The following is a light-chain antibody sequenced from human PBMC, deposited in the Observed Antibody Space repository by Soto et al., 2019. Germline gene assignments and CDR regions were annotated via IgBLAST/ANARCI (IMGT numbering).Light chain of an antibody. V-gene: IGKV4-1*01. J-gene: IGKJ3*01. CDR1: QSVLYSSNNKNY. Sequence: DIVMTQSPDSLAVSLGERATINCKSSQSVLYSSNNKNYLAWYQQKPGQPPKLLIYWASTRESGVPDRFSGSGSGTDFTLTISSLQAEDVAVYYCQQYYSTLFTFGLGPKWISN. CDR3: QQYYSTLFT. CDR2: WAS.